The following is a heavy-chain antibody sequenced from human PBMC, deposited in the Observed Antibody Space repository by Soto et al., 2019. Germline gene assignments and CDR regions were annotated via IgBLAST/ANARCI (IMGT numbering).Heavy chain of an antibody. V-gene: IGHV4-34*01. Sequence: QVQLQQWGAGLLKPSETLSLTCAVYGGSFSGYYWSWIRQHPGKGLERIGEINHSGSTNYNPSLKSRVTISVDTSKNQFSLKLSSVTAADTAVYYCARTKAAAVTYYSYYMDVWGKGTTVTVSS. CDR3: ARTKAAAVTYYSYYMDV. CDR1: GGSFSGYY. D-gene: IGHD6-13*01. J-gene: IGHJ6*03. CDR2: INHSGST.